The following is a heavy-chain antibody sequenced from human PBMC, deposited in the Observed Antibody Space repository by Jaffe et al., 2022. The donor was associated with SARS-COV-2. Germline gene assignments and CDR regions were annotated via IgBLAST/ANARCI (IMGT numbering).Heavy chain of an antibody. D-gene: IGHD1-26*01. J-gene: IGHJ4*02. V-gene: IGHV1-69*02. Sequence: QVQLVQSGAEVKKPGSSVKVSCKASGGTFSTYIISWVRQAPGQGLEWMGRIIPIFGIANYAQKFQGRVTITADKSTSTAYMELSSLRSEDTAVYYCARGGGGLIVGTTLRENNFFDYWGQGTLVTVSS. CDR2: IIPIFGIA. CDR3: ARGGGGLIVGTTLRENNFFDY. CDR1: GGTFSTYI.